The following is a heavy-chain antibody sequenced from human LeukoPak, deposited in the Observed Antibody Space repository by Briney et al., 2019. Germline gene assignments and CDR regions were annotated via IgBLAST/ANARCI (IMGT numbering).Heavy chain of an antibody. CDR1: GGSFSGYY. J-gene: IGHJ3*02. Sequence: PSETLSLTCAVYGGSFSGYYWSWIRQPPGKGLEWIGEINHSGSTNFNPSLKSRVTISVDTSKNQFSLKLSSVTAADSAVYYCARGRVSAPAGRAFDIWGQGTMVTVSS. D-gene: IGHD6-6*01. CDR2: INHSGST. CDR3: ARGRVSAPAGRAFDI. V-gene: IGHV4-34*01.